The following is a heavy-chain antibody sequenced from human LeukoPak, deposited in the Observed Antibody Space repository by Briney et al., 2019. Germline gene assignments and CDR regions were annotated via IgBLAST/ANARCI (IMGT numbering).Heavy chain of an antibody. Sequence: SETLSLTCVVSGGSVSGYYWGWIRQPPGRGLEWIGYVYYSGSTNYNPSFKSRITISVDTSRNQFSLQLSSVTAADTAVYYCAREGLGGGYWFDPWGQGTLVTVSS. CDR3: AREGLGGGYWFDP. CDR1: GGSVSGYY. V-gene: IGHV4-59*02. CDR2: VYYSGST. J-gene: IGHJ5*02. D-gene: IGHD3-22*01.